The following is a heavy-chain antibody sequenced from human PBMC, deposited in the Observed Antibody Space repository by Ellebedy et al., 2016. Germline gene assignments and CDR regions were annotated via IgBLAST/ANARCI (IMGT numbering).Heavy chain of an antibody. J-gene: IGHJ6*03. CDR2: ISWNSGSI. CDR3: AKDRGTSIYYSYMDV. V-gene: IGHV3-9*01. CDR1: GFSFDDYA. Sequence: GGSLRLXCAASGFSFDDYAMHWVRQAPGKGLECVSGISWNSGSIGYVDSVKGRFTISRDNAKNSLYLQMNSLRAEDTALYYCAKDRGTSIYYSYMDVWGKGTTVTVSS.